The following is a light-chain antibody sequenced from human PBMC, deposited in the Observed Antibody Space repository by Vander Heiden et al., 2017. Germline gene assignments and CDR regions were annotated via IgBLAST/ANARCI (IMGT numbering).Light chain of an antibody. CDR1: SSNIGSKA. J-gene: IGLJ2*01. Sequence: QPVLTQPPSASGTPGQRVTISCSGSSSNIGSKAVNWYQQLPGTAPKLLIYSHNQRPSGVPDRFSASKSGTSASLAISGLQSEDEADYYCAAWDDSLNGPVFGGGTKLTVL. CDR2: SHN. V-gene: IGLV1-44*01. CDR3: AAWDDSLNGPV.